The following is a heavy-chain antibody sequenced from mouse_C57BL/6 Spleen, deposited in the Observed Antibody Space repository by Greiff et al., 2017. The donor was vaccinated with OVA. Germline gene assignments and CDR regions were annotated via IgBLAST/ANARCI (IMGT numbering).Heavy chain of an antibody. D-gene: IGHD4-1*01. CDR2: IYPVSGET. CDR3: VTGTKRGYFDY. CDR1: GYTFTDHI. V-gene: IGHV1-11*01. Sequence: VQLVESGAELASPGASVTLSCKASGYTFTDHIMNWVKKRPGQGLEWIGRIYPVSGETNYNQKFMGKATFSVDRSSSTVYMVLNSLTSEDPAVYYCVTGTKRGYFDYWGQGTTLTVSS. J-gene: IGHJ2*01.